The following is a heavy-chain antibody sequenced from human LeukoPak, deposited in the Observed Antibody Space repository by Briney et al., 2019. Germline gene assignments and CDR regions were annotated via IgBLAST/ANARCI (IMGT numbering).Heavy chain of an antibody. CDR3: ARDRYQSGSYSYYYYYGMDV. V-gene: IGHV3-7*01. CDR1: GLTFSNYW. Sequence: GGSLRLSCAASGLTFSNYWMSWVRQAPGKGLEWVANIKQDGSEKHYVDSVKGRFTISRDNAKNSLYLQMNSLRAEDTAVYYCARDRYQSGSYSYYYYYGMDVWGQGTTVTVSS. D-gene: IGHD1-26*01. J-gene: IGHJ6*02. CDR2: IKQDGSEK.